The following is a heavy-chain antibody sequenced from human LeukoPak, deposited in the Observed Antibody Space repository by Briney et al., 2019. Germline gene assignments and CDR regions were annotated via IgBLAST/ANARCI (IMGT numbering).Heavy chain of an antibody. J-gene: IGHJ6*03. CDR1: GYTFTSYY. V-gene: IGHV7-4-1*02. CDR2: INTNTGNT. Sequence: ASVKVSCKASGYTFTSYYMHWARQAPGQGLEWMGWINTNTGNTTYAQGFTGRFVFSLDTSVSTAYLQIRSLKAEDSAVYYCARESWDCSGGSCSYYMDVWGKGTTVTVSS. CDR3: ARESWDCSGGSCSYYMDV. D-gene: IGHD2-15*01.